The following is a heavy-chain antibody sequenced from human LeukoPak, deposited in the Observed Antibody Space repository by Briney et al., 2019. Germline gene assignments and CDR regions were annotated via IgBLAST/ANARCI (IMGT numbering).Heavy chain of an antibody. CDR2: IYTSGST. Sequence: SETLSLTCTVSGGSISSGSYYWSWIRQPAGKGLEWIGRIYTSGSTNYNPSLKSRVTISVDTSKNQFSLKLSSVTAADTAVHYCASSTVSNYNYFDYWGQGTLVTVSS. D-gene: IGHD4-11*01. J-gene: IGHJ4*02. V-gene: IGHV4-61*02. CDR3: ASSTVSNYNYFDY. CDR1: GGSISSGSYY.